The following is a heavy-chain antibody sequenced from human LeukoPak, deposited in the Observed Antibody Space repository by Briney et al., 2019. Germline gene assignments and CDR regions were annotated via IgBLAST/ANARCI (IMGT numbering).Heavy chain of an antibody. CDR2: IYYSGST. V-gene: IGHV4-31*03. J-gene: IGHJ4*02. D-gene: IGHD3-22*01. CDR1: GGSISSGGYY. Sequence: SQTLSHTCTVSGGSISSGGYYWSWIRQHPGKGLEWIGYIYYSGSTNYNPSLKSRVTISVDTSKNQFSLKLSSVTAADTAVYYCAREGDSSGYRNYYFDYWGQGTLVTVSS. CDR3: AREGDSSGYRNYYFDY.